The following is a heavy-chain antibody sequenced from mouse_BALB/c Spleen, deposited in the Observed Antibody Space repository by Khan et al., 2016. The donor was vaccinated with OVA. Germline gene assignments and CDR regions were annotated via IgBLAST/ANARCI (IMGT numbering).Heavy chain of an antibody. V-gene: IGHV3-6*02. D-gene: IGHD1-1*01. CDR1: GYSITSGYR. CDR2: ISYDGSN. CDR3: TRGGAVVHYWYFDV. Sequence: EVQLQKSGPGLVKPSQSLSLTCSVTGYSITSGYRWNWIRQFPGNKLVWMGYISYDGSNNYNPSLKNRISITRDTSNNMFFLNLKSVHTEDTSTDCCTRGGAVVHYWYFDVWGAGTTVTVSS. J-gene: IGHJ1*01.